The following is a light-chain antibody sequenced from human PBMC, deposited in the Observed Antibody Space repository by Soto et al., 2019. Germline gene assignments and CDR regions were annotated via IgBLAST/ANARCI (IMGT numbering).Light chain of an antibody. J-gene: IGLJ3*02. Sequence: QSALTQPASVSGSPGQSITISCTGTSSDVGGYNYVAWYQQHPGKAPKLMIYEVTNRPPGVSNRFSGSKSGNTASLTISGLQDEDAADYYCSSYTGSNPGVFGVGTKVTVL. CDR3: SSYTGSNPGV. CDR2: EVT. CDR1: SSDVGGYNY. V-gene: IGLV2-14*01.